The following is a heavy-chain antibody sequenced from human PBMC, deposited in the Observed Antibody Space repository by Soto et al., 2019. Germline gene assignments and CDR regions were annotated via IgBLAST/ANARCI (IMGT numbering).Heavy chain of an antibody. CDR2: TSAYNGNT. D-gene: IGHD3-22*01. Sequence: AASVNVSCKASGYTFTSYGISWVRQAPGQGIDWMGWTSAYNGNTNNAQKLQGRVPLTTDTSTSTAYMELRSMTSDDTVLYYCVRVKTPDYYVISGYYPLRYYYGMDGWGQGTTVTVSS. J-gene: IGHJ6*02. CDR3: VRVKTPDYYVISGYYPLRYYYGMDG. V-gene: IGHV1-18*01. CDR1: GYTFTSYG.